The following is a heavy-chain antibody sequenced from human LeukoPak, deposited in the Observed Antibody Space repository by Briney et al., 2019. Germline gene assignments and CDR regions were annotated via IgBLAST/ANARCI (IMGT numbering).Heavy chain of an antibody. Sequence: ASVKVSCKASGYTFTSYDINWVRQATGQGLEWMGWMNPNSGNTGYAQKFQGRVTMTRNTSISTAYMELSSLRSEDMAVYYCARVKDDGDYYYYYMDVWGKGTTVTVSS. CDR3: ARVKDDGDYYYYYMDV. J-gene: IGHJ6*03. CDR2: MNPNSGNT. D-gene: IGHD4-17*01. V-gene: IGHV1-8*01. CDR1: GYTFTSYD.